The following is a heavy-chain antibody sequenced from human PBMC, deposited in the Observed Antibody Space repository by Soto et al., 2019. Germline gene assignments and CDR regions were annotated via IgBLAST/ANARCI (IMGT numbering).Heavy chain of an antibody. D-gene: IGHD6-25*01. CDR2: IYSAGST. J-gene: IGHJ4*02. CDR1: GLTVSSSY. V-gene: IGHV3-53*01. CDR3: ARARAPEYRSAMFFDI. Sequence: SLRLSCAASGLTVSSSYMSWVRQAPGKGLQWVSVIYSAGSTYYANSVKGRFTISRDISTNMVYLQMSSLTDEDTAVYYCARARAPEYRSAMFFDIGGQGALVTVSS.